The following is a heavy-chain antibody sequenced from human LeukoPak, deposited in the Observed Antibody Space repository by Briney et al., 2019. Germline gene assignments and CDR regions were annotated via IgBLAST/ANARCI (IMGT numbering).Heavy chain of an antibody. CDR1: GFTFSSYN. V-gene: IGHV3-48*04. J-gene: IGHJ5*02. Sequence: GGSLRLSCAASGFTFSSYNMNWVRQAPGKGLEWVSYISSSGSTIYYADSVKGRLTISRDNAKNSLYLQINSLRAEDTAVYYCVRDHSGWSLDPWGQGTLVTVSS. CDR3: VRDHSGWSLDP. D-gene: IGHD6-19*01. CDR2: ISSSGSTI.